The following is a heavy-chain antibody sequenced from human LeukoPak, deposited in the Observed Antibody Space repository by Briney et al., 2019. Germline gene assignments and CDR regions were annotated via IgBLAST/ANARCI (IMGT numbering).Heavy chain of an antibody. V-gene: IGHV3-7*01. CDR3: ARDGGSGLYYFDY. Sequence: GGSLRLSCAASGFTFSSYWMSWVRQAPGKGLEWVANIKQDGSEKYYVDSVKGRFTISRDNAKNSLYLQMNSLRAEDTAVYYCARDGGSGLYYFDYWGQGTLVTVSS. CDR2: IKQDGSEK. D-gene: IGHD3-10*01. J-gene: IGHJ4*02. CDR1: GFTFSSYW.